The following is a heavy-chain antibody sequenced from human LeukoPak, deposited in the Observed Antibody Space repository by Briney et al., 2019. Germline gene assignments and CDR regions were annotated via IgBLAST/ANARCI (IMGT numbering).Heavy chain of an antibody. J-gene: IGHJ4*02. Sequence: GGSLRLSCAASGFTFSNNWMTWVRQAPGKGLEWVANIKQDGSEKRYVDPVKGRFTISRDNAKNSLYLQMNSLRAEDTGVYYCVRAPATNEWRCMDYWGQGTLVTVSS. CDR2: IKQDGSEK. D-gene: IGHD2-8*02. CDR1: GFTFSNNW. V-gene: IGHV3-7*01. CDR3: VRAPATNEWRCMDY.